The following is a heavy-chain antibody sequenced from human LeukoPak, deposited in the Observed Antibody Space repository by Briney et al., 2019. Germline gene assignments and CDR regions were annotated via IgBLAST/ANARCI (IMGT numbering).Heavy chain of an antibody. CDR1: GFTVSSNS. V-gene: IGHV3-66*01. Sequence: GGSLRLSCAASGFTVSSNSMSWVRQAPGKGLGWVSVIYSGGSTYYADSVKGRFTISRDNSKNTLYLKMNSLRAEDTAVYYCARGGGYSSSWFFFDYWGQGTLVTVSS. CDR2: IYSGGST. J-gene: IGHJ4*02. D-gene: IGHD6-13*01. CDR3: ARGGGYSSSWFFFDY.